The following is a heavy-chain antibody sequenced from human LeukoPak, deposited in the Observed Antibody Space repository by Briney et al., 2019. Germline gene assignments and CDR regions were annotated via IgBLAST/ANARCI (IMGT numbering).Heavy chain of an antibody. CDR2: IYYSGST. Sequence: PSETLSLTCTVSGGSVSSGSYYWSWIRQPPGKGLEWIGYIYYSGSTNYNPSLKGRVTISVDTSKNQFSLKLSSVTAADTAVYYCAREAGDSSGWYNWFDPWGQGTLVTVSS. J-gene: IGHJ5*02. D-gene: IGHD6-19*01. CDR3: AREAGDSSGWYNWFDP. V-gene: IGHV4-61*01. CDR1: GGSVSSGSYY.